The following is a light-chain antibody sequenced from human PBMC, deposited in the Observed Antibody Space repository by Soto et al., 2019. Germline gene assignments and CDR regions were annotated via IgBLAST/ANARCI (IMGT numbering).Light chain of an antibody. J-gene: IGKJ4*01. CDR3: QQYDNWPLT. CDR2: GAS. V-gene: IGKV3-15*01. Sequence: EIVMTQSPATLSVSPGERATLSCRASQSVYSNLAWYQQKPGQAPRFLIYGASTRATGIPARFSGSGSGTEFPLTISSLQSEDFAVYYCQQYDNWPLTFGGGTKVDIK. CDR1: QSVYSN.